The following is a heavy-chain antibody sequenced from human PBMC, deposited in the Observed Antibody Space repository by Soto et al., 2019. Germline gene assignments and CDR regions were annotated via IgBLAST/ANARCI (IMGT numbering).Heavy chain of an antibody. Sequence: QVQLVESGGGVVQPGRSLRLSCAASGFTFSSYGMHWVRQAPGKGLEWVAVIWYDGSNKYYADSVKGRFTISRDNSKNTLYLQMNSLRAEDTVVYYCARPLGAAAGTCLVYWGQGTLVTVSS. V-gene: IGHV3-33*01. CDR2: IWYDGSNK. D-gene: IGHD6-13*01. J-gene: IGHJ4*02. CDR1: GFTFSSYG. CDR3: ARPLGAAAGTCLVY.